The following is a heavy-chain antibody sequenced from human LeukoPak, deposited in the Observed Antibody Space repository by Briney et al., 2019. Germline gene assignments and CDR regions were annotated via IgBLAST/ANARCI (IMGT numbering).Heavy chain of an antibody. CDR3: ARQYYDSSGYNPLFDP. V-gene: IGHV5-51*01. CDR2: IYPGDSDT. D-gene: IGHD3-22*01. Sequence: GESLKISCKGSGYSFTSYWIGWVRQMPGKGLEWMGIIYPGDSDTRYSPSFQGQVTISADKSISTAYLQWSSLKASDTAMYYCARQYYDSSGYNPLFDPWGQGTLVTVSS. J-gene: IGHJ5*02. CDR1: GYSFTSYW.